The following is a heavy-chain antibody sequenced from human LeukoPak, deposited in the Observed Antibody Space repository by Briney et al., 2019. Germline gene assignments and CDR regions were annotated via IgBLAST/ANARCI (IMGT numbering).Heavy chain of an antibody. J-gene: IGHJ4*02. V-gene: IGHV3-7*01. CDR1: GFTFSSSW. D-gene: IGHD2-2*02. Sequence: GGSLRLSCAASGFTFSSSWMSWVRQAPGKGLEWVANIKQDGSEKYYVDSVKGRFTISRGNAKNSLYLQMNSLRAEDTAVYFCARVVPPLYHFDYWGQGTLVTVSS. CDR3: ARVVPPLYHFDY. CDR2: IKQDGSEK.